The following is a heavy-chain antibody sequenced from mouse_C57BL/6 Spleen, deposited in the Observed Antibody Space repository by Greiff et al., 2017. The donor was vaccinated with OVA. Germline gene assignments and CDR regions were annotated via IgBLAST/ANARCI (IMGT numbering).Heavy chain of an antibody. CDR1: GYSFTGYF. CDR3: ARADDGYQYYFDY. J-gene: IGHJ2*01. D-gene: IGHD2-3*01. CDR2: INPYNGDT. V-gene: IGHV1-20*01. Sequence: EVQLQQSGPELVKPGDSVKISCKASGYSFTGYFMNWVMQSHGKSLEWIGRINPYNGDTFYNQKFKGKATLTVDKSSSTAHMELRSLTSEDSAVYYCARADDGYQYYFDYWGQGTTLTVSS.